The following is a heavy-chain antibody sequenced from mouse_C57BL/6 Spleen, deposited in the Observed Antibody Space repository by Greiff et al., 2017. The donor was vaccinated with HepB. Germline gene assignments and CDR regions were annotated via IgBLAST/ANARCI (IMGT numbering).Heavy chain of an antibody. CDR3: TRGESSSGYGYFDY. D-gene: IGHD3-2*02. Sequence: VQLQQSGAELVRPGASVTLSCKASGYTFTDYEMHWVKQTPVHGLEWIGAIDPETGGTAYNQKFKGKAILTADKSSSTAYMELRSLTSEDSAVYYCTRGESSSGYGYFDYWGQGTTLTGSS. J-gene: IGHJ2*01. CDR2: IDPETGGT. CDR1: GYTFTDYE. V-gene: IGHV1-15*01.